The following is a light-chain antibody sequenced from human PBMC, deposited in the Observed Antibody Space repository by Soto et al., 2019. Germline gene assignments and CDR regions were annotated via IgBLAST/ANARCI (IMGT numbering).Light chain of an antibody. CDR2: GAS. J-gene: IGKJ4*01. Sequence: EIVLTQSPGTLSLSPGERATLSCRASQTVSSNYVAWYQQKPGQAPILLIDGASSRATGIPARFSGSGSGKDFTLTISSLETEDFAVYFCQQYNLAPGTFGGGTKVEIK. CDR1: QTVSSNY. CDR3: QQYNLAPGT. V-gene: IGKV3-20*01.